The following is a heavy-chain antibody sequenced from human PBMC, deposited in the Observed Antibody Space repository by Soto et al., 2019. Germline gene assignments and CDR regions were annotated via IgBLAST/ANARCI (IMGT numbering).Heavy chain of an antibody. V-gene: IGHV1-69*12. J-gene: IGHJ4*02. D-gene: IGHD6-19*01. CDR3: ARARGGYSSGWYGGVGY. CDR1: GGTFSSYA. CDR2: IIPIFGTA. Sequence: QVQLVQSGAEVKKPGSSVKVSCKASGGTFSSYAISWVRQAPGQGLEWMGGIIPIFGTANYAQKFQGRVTITAYESTSTAYMELSSLRSEDTAVYYCARARGGYSSGWYGGVGYWGQGTLVTVSS.